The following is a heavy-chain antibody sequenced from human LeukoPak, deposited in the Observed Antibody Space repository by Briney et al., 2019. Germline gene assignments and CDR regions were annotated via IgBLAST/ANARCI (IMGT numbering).Heavy chain of an antibody. CDR1: GGSISSGGYY. Sequence: PSQTLSLTCTVSGGSISSGGYYWSWLRQHPGKGLEWIGYIYYSGSTYYNPSLKSRVTISVDTSKNQFSLKLSSVTAADTAVYYCAREEITRGIAVAGSRFDYWGQGTLVTVSS. CDR2: IYYSGST. J-gene: IGHJ4*02. CDR3: AREEITRGIAVAGSRFDY. D-gene: IGHD6-19*01. V-gene: IGHV4-31*03.